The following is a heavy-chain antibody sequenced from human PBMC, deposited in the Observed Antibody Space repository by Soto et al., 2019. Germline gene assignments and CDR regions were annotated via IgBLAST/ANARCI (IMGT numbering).Heavy chain of an antibody. J-gene: IGHJ3*02. Sequence: ASVKVSCKASGYTFTSYGISWVRQAPGQGLEWMGWISAYNGNTNYAQKLQGRVTMTTDTSTSTAYMELRSLRSDDTAVYYCASGPVAYCGGDCSSYAFDIWGQGTMVTVSS. V-gene: IGHV1-18*01. CDR3: ASGPVAYCGGDCSSYAFDI. CDR1: GYTFTSYG. CDR2: ISAYNGNT. D-gene: IGHD2-21*02.